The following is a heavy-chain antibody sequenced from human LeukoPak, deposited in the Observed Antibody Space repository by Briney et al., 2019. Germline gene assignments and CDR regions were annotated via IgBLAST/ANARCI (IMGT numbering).Heavy chain of an antibody. J-gene: IGHJ3*01. CDR2: IRGSGDGT. V-gene: IGHV3-23*01. CDR3: GRDPNGDYVGAFDF. Sequence: GGSLRLSCTASGFTFSSYAMTWVRQAPGKGLEGVSSIRGSGDGTSYADSVKGRFTISRDNSKNTLYLQMNSLKAEDTAIYYCGRDPNGDYVGAFDFWGQGTMVTVSS. CDR1: GFTFSSYA. D-gene: IGHD4-17*01.